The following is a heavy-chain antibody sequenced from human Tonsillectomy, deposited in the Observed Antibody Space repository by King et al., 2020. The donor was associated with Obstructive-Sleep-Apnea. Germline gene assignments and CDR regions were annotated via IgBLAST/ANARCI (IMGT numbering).Heavy chain of an antibody. Sequence: QLQESGPGLVKPSETLSLTCTVSGGSISSSSYYWSWIRQPPGKGLEWIGSIYYSGSTYYKSSLKSRLTVSLDTSKNQFSLRLSSVTAADTAVYYCAREGRWLQFRGDDYWGQGTLVTVSS. CDR2: IYYSGST. J-gene: IGHJ4*02. CDR1: GGSISSSSYY. D-gene: IGHD5-24*01. CDR3: AREGRWLQFRGDDY. V-gene: IGHV4-39*07.